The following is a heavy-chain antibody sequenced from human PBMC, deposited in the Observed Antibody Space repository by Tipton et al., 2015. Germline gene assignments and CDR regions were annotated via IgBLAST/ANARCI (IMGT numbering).Heavy chain of an antibody. CDR2: IHYSGTT. CDR3: AREGPVADV. V-gene: IGHV4-31*03. Sequence: LRLSCTVSGVSINSGGYYWSWIRQHPGKGLEWIGNIHYSGTTYYNPSLKSRITISIDTSGNTFSLKLSSVTAADTAVYYCAREGPVADVWGQGTTVTVSS. J-gene: IGHJ6*02. CDR1: GVSINSGGYY.